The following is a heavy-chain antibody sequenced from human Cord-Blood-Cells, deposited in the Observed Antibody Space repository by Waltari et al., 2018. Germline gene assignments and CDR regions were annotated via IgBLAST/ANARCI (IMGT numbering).Heavy chain of an antibody. CDR2: INPNSGGT. Sequence: QVQLVQSGAEVKKPGASVKVSCKASGYTFTGHSMPWVRQAHGQGLEWMGWINPNSGGTNYAQKFQGWVTMTRDTSISTAYMELSRLRSDDTAVYYCARGEVVAVGQYYFDYWGQGTLVTVSS. V-gene: IGHV1-2*04. CDR1: GYTFTGHS. CDR3: ARGEVVAVGQYYFDY. D-gene: IGHD6-19*01. J-gene: IGHJ4*02.